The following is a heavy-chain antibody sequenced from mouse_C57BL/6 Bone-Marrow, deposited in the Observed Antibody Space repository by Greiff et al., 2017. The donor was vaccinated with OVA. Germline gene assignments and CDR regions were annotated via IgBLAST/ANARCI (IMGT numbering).Heavy chain of an antibody. Sequence: VQLQQSGTELVKPGASVKLSCKASGYTFTSYWMHWVKQRPGQGLEWIGNINPSNGGTNYNEKFKSKATLTVDKSSSTAYMQLSSLTSEDSAVYYCARSGTSPTTVVADYAMDYWGQGTSVTVSS. CDR1: GYTFTSYW. CDR2: INPSNGGT. J-gene: IGHJ4*01. CDR3: ARSGTSPTTVVADYAMDY. D-gene: IGHD1-1*01. V-gene: IGHV1-53*01.